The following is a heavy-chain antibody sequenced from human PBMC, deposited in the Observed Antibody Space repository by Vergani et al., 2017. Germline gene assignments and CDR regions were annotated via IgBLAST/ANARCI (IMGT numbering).Heavy chain of an antibody. CDR1: GCTFNQYG. D-gene: IGHD1-14*01. J-gene: IGHJ5*02. V-gene: IGHV3-33*01. CDR2: TWYDGNNK. Sequence: QVQLVESGGGVVQPGRSLRLSCAASGCTFNQYGMHWVRQAPGKGLEWVAVTWYDGNNKQYADSVTGRFTISRDNSKSTMYLQMNSLRDDDTGVYYCARDLRLLYNRFDPWGQGTLVTVSS. CDR3: ARDLRLLYNRFDP.